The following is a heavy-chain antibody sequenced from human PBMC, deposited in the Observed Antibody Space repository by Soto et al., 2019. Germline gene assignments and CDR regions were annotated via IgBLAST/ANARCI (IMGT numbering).Heavy chain of an antibody. Sequence: SETLSLTCAVYGGSFSGYYWNWIRQPPGKGPEWIGEINHRGSANYNPSLKSRVTMSLDISKSQFSLRLTSVTAADTAVYFCARYNAASGTYYFDYWGRGALVTVSS. CDR1: GGSFSGYY. J-gene: IGHJ4*02. CDR2: INHRGSA. CDR3: ARYNAASGTYYFDY. V-gene: IGHV4-34*01. D-gene: IGHD6-13*01.